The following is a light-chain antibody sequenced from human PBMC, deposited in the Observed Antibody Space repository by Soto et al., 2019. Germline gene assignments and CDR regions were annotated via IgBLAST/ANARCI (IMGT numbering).Light chain of an antibody. CDR3: HQYNNWLPYT. CDR2: GAS. J-gene: IGKJ2*01. V-gene: IGKV3-15*01. Sequence: EIVMTQSPDTLSVSPGERVTLSCRASQSVSSDLAWYQQKPGQAPRLLIYGASTRATDIAARFSGSGSGTEFTLTISSLQSEDFAVYYCHQYNNWLPYTFGQGTKLEIK. CDR1: QSVSSD.